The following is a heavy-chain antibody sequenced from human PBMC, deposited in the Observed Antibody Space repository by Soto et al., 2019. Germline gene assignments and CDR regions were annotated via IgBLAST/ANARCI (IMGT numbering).Heavy chain of an antibody. CDR1: GYTFTSYG. D-gene: IGHD5-18*01. V-gene: IGHV1-18*01. Sequence: QVQLVQSGAEVKKPGASVKVSCKASGYTFTSYGISWVRQAPGQGLEWMGWISAYNGNTNYAQKLQGRVTMNTDTSTRTAYMELRSLRSDDTAVYYCARPSRGYSYGYASYYYGMDVWGQGTTVTVSS. CDR3: ARPSRGYSYGYASYYYGMDV. CDR2: ISAYNGNT. J-gene: IGHJ6*02.